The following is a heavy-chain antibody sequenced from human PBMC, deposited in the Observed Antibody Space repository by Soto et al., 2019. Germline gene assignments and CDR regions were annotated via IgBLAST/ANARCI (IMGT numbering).Heavy chain of an antibody. CDR2: IYYSGDT. D-gene: IGHD3-22*01. V-gene: IGHV4-61*01. CDR1: GDSVSSGTYY. CDR3: ARGLSLYDTSGNHPGYFDY. Sequence: SETLSLTCTVSGDSVSSGTYYWSWIRQPSGKGLEWIGYIYYSGDTNYNPSLNSRVTISGDTSKNQFSLKLSSVTAADTAVYYCARGLSLYDTSGNHPGYFDYWGQGTQVTVSS. J-gene: IGHJ4*02.